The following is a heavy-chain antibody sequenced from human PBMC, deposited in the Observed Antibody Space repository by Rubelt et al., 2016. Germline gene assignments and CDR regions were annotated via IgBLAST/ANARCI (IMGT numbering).Heavy chain of an antibody. D-gene: IGHD6-6*01. CDR3: AIGRVWD. J-gene: IGHJ1*01. CDR2: INPNRGVA. V-gene: IGHV1-2*02. CDR1: GYTFTNYY. Sequence: QVQLVQSGAEVKKPGASVKVSCKASGYTFTNYYVHWVRQAPGQGLEWMGWINPNRGVASYAQKVPGRVTINSDQSTSTAYMELSSRGSEDTAVSYVAIGRVWDCGQCTLVTVSS.